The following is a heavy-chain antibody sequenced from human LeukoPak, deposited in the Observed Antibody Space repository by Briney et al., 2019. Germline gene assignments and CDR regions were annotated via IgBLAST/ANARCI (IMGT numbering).Heavy chain of an antibody. Sequence: ASVKVSCKASGYTLTELSMHWVRQAPGKGLEWMGGFDPEDGETIYAQKFQGRVTMTEDTSTDTAYMELSSLRSEDTAVYYCATDQIGGYGGWEMGWGQGTLVTVSS. CDR1: GYTLTELS. D-gene: IGHD5-24*01. J-gene: IGHJ4*02. CDR3: ATDQIGGYGGWEMG. CDR2: FDPEDGET. V-gene: IGHV1-24*01.